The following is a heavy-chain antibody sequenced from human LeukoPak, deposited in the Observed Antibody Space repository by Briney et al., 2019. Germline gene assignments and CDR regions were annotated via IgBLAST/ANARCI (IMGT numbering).Heavy chain of an antibody. CDR2: ILPILGIT. J-gene: IGHJ4*02. CDR3: ARHPGYSYGYIIDY. V-gene: IGHV1-69*10. Sequence: SGQFFCQASGGNLPSLVIHWVGPAPGQGLEWMGWILPILGITDYAQKFQGRVTITADNSTSTAYMELSSLRAEDTAVYYCARHPGYSYGYIIDYWGQGTLVTVPS. CDR1: GGNLPSLV. D-gene: IGHD5-18*01.